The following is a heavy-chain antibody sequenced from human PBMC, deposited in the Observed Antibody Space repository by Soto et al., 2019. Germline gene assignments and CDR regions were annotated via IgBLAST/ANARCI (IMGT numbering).Heavy chain of an antibody. CDR1: GFTVSSNY. CDR3: ARVYYGSGSYYHDAFDI. CDR2: IYSGGST. Sequence: EVQLVESGGGLVQPGGSLRLSCAASGFTVSSNYMSWVRQAPGKGLEWVSVIYSGGSTYYADSVKGRFTISRHNSKNTLYLQMNSLRAEDTVVYYCARVYYGSGSYYHDAFDIWGQGTMVTVSS. V-gene: IGHV3-53*04. D-gene: IGHD3-10*01. J-gene: IGHJ3*02.